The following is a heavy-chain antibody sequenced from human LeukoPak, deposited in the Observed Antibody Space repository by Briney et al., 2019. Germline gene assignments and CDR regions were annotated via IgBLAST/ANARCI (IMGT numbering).Heavy chain of an antibody. V-gene: IGHV1-18*01. Sequence: GAPVKVSCKASGYTFTSYGISWVRQAPGQGLEWMGWINPNSGGTNYAQKLQGRVTMTTDTSTSTAYMELRSLRSDDTAVYYCARDRLRQPINWGQGTLVTVSS. CDR1: GYTFTSYG. J-gene: IGHJ4*02. D-gene: IGHD4-17*01. CDR3: ARDRLRQPIN. CDR2: INPNSGGT.